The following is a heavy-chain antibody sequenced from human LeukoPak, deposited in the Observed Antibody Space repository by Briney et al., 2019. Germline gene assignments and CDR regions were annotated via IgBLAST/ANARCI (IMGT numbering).Heavy chain of an antibody. Sequence: GGSLRLSCAASGFTFSSHWMSWVRQAPGKGPEWVANIKQDGSEKYYVDSVKGRFTISRDNAKNSLYLQMNSLRAEDTAVYYCAREPGYYFDYWGQGTLVTVSS. J-gene: IGHJ4*02. V-gene: IGHV3-7*01. CDR3: AREPGYYFDY. CDR1: GFTFSSHW. CDR2: IKQDGSEK.